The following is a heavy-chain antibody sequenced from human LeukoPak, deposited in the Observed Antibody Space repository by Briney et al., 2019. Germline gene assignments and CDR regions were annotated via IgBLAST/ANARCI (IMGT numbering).Heavy chain of an antibody. Sequence: SETLSLTCTVSGGSISSYYWSWIRQPPGKGLEWIGYIYYSGSTNHNPSLKSRVTISVDTSKNQFSLKLSSVTAADTAVYYCAREGDIYDLGFDPWGQGTLVTVSS. CDR1: GGSISSYY. D-gene: IGHD3-3*01. V-gene: IGHV4-59*01. J-gene: IGHJ5*02. CDR2: IYYSGST. CDR3: AREGDIYDLGFDP.